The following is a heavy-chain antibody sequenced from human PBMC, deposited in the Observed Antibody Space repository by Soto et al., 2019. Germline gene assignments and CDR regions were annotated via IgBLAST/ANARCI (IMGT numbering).Heavy chain of an antibody. J-gene: IGHJ4*02. CDR2: IYYSGST. V-gene: IGHV4-39*01. Sequence: SETLSLTCTVSGGSISSSSYYWGWIRQPPGKGLEWIGSIYYSGSTYYNPSLKSRVTISVDTSKNQFSLKLSSVTAADTAVYYCARHEDYDSSEIDYWGQGTLVTDSS. CDR3: ARHEDYDSSEIDY. CDR1: GGSISSSSYY. D-gene: IGHD3-22*01.